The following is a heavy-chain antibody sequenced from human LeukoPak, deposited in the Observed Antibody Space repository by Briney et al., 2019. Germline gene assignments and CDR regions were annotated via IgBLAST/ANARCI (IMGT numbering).Heavy chain of an antibody. J-gene: IGHJ4*02. CDR2: IYYSGST. Sequence: SETLSLTCTVSGGSISSYYWSWIRQPPGKGLEWIGYIYYSGSTNYNPSLKSRVTISVDTSKNQFSLKLSSVTAADTAVYYCAADTAMPGNFDYWGQGTLVTVSS. V-gene: IGHV4-59*01. CDR3: AADTAMPGNFDY. CDR1: GGSISSYY. D-gene: IGHD5-18*01.